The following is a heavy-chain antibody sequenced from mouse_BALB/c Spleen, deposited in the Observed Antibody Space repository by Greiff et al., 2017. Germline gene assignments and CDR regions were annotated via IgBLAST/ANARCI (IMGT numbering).Heavy chain of an antibody. D-gene: IGHD1-1*01. Sequence: DVHLVESGGDLVKPGGSLKLSCAASGFTFSSYGMSWVRQTPDKRLEWVATISSGGSYTYYPDSVKGRFTISRDNAKNTLYLQMSSLKSEDTAMYYAARHGYYGSSYDAMDYWGQGTSVTVSS. CDR1: GFTFSSYG. CDR3: ARHGYYGSSYDAMDY. CDR2: ISSGGSYT. V-gene: IGHV5-6*01. J-gene: IGHJ4*01.